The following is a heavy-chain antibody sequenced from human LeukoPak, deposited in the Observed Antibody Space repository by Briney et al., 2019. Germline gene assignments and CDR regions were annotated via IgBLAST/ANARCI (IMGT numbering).Heavy chain of an antibody. J-gene: IGHJ3*02. CDR1: GGSITSSNW. V-gene: IGHV4-4*02. CDR3: ARGFRGVVVVVPDAFDI. CDR2: IYHSGTT. Sequence: SETLSLTCAVSGGSITSSNWWSWVRQPPGKGLEWIGEIYHSGTTNYNPSLKNRVTMSVDTSRNQISLNLSSVTAADTAVYYCARGFRGVVVVVPDAFDIWGQGTMVTVSS. D-gene: IGHD2-15*01.